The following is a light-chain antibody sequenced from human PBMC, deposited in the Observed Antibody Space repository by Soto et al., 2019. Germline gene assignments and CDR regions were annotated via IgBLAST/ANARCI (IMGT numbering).Light chain of an antibody. CDR2: DVR. J-gene: IGLJ1*01. CDR3: SSYTSSSTRV. V-gene: IGLV2-14*03. CDR1: SSDVGGYKY. Sequence: QSALTQPASVSGSPGQSITIFCTGTSSDVGGYKYVSWHQQHPGKAPKLMLYDVRNRPSGVSNRFSGSKSGNTASLTISGLQAEDEADYYCSSYTSSSTRVFGTGTKVTVL.